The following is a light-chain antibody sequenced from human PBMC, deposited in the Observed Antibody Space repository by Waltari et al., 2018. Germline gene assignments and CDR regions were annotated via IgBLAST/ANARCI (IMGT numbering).Light chain of an antibody. V-gene: IGKV3-11*01. Sequence: EIVLTQSPATLSLSPGERATLSCRASQSVSSYLAWYQQKPGQAPRLLIYDASNRATGIPVRFSGSGSGTDFTLTISSLEPEDFAVYYCQQRSNWRFTFGPGTKVEIK. CDR1: QSVSSY. J-gene: IGKJ3*01. CDR3: QQRSNWRFT. CDR2: DAS.